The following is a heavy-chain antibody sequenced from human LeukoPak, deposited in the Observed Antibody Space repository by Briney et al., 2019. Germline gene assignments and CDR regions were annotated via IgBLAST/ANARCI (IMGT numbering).Heavy chain of an antibody. CDR3: ARVVAAAVPAPY. V-gene: IGHV1-2*02. CDR1: GYTFTGYY. Sequence: ASVKASCKASGYTFTGYYMHWVRQAPGQGLEWMGWINPNSGGTNYAQKFQGRVTMTRDTSISTAYMELSRLRSDDTAVYYCARVVAAAVPAPYWGQGTLVTVSS. J-gene: IGHJ4*02. CDR2: INPNSGGT. D-gene: IGHD6-13*01.